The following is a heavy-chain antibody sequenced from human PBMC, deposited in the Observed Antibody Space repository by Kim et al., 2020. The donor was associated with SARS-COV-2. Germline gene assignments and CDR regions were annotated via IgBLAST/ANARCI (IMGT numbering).Heavy chain of an antibody. CDR3: ARVMGGSGWYYYYGMDV. CDR2: IYSGGST. Sequence: GGSLRLSCAASGFTVSSNYMSWVRQAPGKGLEWVSVIYSGGSTYYADSVKGRFTISRDNSKNTLYLQMNSLRAEDTAVYYCARVMGGSGWYYYYGMDVWGQGTTVTVSS. J-gene: IGHJ6*02. CDR1: GFTVSSNY. D-gene: IGHD3-10*01. V-gene: IGHV3-53*01.